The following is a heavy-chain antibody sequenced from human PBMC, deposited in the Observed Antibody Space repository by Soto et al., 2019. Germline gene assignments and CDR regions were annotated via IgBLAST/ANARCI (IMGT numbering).Heavy chain of an antibody. Sequence: SETLSLTCTVSGGSISSSSYYRGWIRQPPGKGLEWIGSIYYSGSTYYNPPLKSRVTISVDTSKNQFSLKLSSVTAADTAVYYCARLGGSYRNWFDPWGQGTLVTVSS. CDR3: ARLGGSYRNWFDP. CDR1: GGSISSSSYY. CDR2: IYYSGST. V-gene: IGHV4-39*01. D-gene: IGHD1-26*01. J-gene: IGHJ5*02.